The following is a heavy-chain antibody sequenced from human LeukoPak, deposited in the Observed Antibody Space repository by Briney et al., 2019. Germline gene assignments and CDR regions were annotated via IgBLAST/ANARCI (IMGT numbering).Heavy chain of an antibody. V-gene: IGHV4-30-4*01. CDR2: IYYSGST. CDR1: GGSISSGDYY. D-gene: IGHD1-26*01. CDR3: ARSRGSSEWDPEGYGMDV. Sequence: SETLSLTCTVSGGSISSGDYYWSWIRQPPGKGLEWIGYIYYSGSTYYNPSLKSRVTISVDTSKNQFSPKLSSVTAADTAVYYCARSRGSSEWDPEGYGMDVWGQGTTVTVSS. J-gene: IGHJ6*02.